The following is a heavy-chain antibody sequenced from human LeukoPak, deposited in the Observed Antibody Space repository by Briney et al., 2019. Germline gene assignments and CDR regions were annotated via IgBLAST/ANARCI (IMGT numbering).Heavy chain of an antibody. CDR1: GGSFSGYY. CDR3: AIGYSGFDARGLDH. J-gene: IGHJ4*02. D-gene: IGHD5-12*01. CDR2: VHHSGST. V-gene: IGHV4-34*01. Sequence: SETLSLTCGIYGGSFSGYYWSWVRQAPGKGLEWIGEVHHSGSTIYTPSLKSRVTISVDKSKKQFSLKLTCVTAADTAVYYCAIGYSGFDARGLDHWGQGTLVTVSS.